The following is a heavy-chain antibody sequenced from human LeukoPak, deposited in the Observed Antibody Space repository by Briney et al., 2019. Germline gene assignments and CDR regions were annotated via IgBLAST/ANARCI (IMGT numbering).Heavy chain of an antibody. CDR1: GFTFSSYS. J-gene: IGHJ5*02. CDR3: ARDSRHHRFLYWDWFDP. CDR2: ISSRSIYI. V-gene: IGHV3-21*01. D-gene: IGHD1-26*01. Sequence: GGSLRLSCAASGFTFSSYSMNWVRQAPGKGLEWVSSISSRSIYIHYADSVKGRFTISRDNVRNSLFLQMNSLRAEDTAVYYCARDSRHHRFLYWDWFDPWGQGTLVTVSS.